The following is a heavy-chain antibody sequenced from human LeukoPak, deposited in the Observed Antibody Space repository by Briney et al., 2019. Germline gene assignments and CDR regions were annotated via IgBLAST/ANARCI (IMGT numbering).Heavy chain of an antibody. CDR2: IYTSGST. CDR3: ARGSVAGIDY. V-gene: IGHV4-61*02. Sequence: SETLSLTYTVSGGSISSGSYYWSCIRQPAGKGLEWIGRIYTSGSTNYNPSLKSRVTISVDTSKNQFSLKLSSVTAADTAVYYCARGSVAGIDYWGQGTLVTVSS. CDR1: GGSISSGSYY. D-gene: IGHD6-19*01. J-gene: IGHJ4*02.